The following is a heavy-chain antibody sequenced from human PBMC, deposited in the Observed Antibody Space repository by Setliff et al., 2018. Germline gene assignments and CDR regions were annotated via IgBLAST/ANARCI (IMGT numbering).Heavy chain of an antibody. V-gene: IGHV1-69*13. J-gene: IGHJ6*02. D-gene: IGHD3-3*01. CDR3: AREDGTYYNFWSGYSTTPYYGMDV. CDR2: IIPIFGTA. CDR1: GGTFSSYA. Sequence: SVKVSCKASGGTFSSYAISWVRQAPGQGLEWMGGIIPIFGTADYAQKFQGRVTITADESTSTAYMELSSLRSEDTAVYYCAREDGTYYNFWSGYSTTPYYGMDVWGQGTTVTVSS.